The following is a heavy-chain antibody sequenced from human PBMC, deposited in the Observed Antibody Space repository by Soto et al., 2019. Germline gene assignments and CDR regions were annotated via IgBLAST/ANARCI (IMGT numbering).Heavy chain of an antibody. V-gene: IGHV4-61*01. D-gene: IGHD3-9*01. CDR2: VYYSGTP. CDR3: ARDTYLRTGPCGMDV. Sequence: PSETLSLTCTVSGGSVSSATYYWNWIRQPPGKGLEWIGSVYYSGTPNYNPSLKSRVTISMDTSYNRLSLKLRSVTAADTAVYYCARDTYLRTGPCGMDVWGQGTTVTVSS. CDR1: GGSVSSATYY. J-gene: IGHJ6*02.